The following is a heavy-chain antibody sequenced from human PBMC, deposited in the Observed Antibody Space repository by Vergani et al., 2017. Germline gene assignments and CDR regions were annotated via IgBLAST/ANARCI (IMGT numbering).Heavy chain of an antibody. V-gene: IGHV3-23*01. CDR2: ISGSGGST. CDR1: GFTFSSYA. CDR3: AKDLGYYYDSSDYLHVTLGAFDF. D-gene: IGHD3-22*01. Sequence: EVQLLESGGGLVQPGGSLRLSCAASGFTFSSYAMSWVRQAPGKGLEWVSAISGSGGSTYYADSVKGRFTISRDNSKNTLYLQMNSLRAEDTAVYYCAKDLGYYYDSSDYLHVTLGAFDFWGQGTMVTVSS. J-gene: IGHJ3*01.